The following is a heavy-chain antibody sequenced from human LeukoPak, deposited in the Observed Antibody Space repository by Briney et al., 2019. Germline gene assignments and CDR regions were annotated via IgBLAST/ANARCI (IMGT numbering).Heavy chain of an antibody. D-gene: IGHD5-12*01. Sequence: GGSLRLSCAASGFTFSQYWMSWVRQGPGRGLEWVANINQDGRTKYYVDSVKGRFTISRDNAKNSVFLQMNSLRTDDTAVYYCARDRSSLATPTVYYYYYMDVWGKGTTVTVSS. J-gene: IGHJ6*03. CDR3: ARDRSSLATPTVYYYYYMDV. CDR2: INQDGRTK. CDR1: GFTFSQYW. V-gene: IGHV3-7*01.